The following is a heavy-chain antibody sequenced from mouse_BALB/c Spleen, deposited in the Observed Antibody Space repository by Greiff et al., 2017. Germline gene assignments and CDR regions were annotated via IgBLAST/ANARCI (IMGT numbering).Heavy chain of an antibody. J-gene: IGHJ2*01. CDR1: GFNIKDTY. CDR2: IDPANGNT. Sequence: EVQLQQSGAELVKPGASVKLSCTASGFNIKDTYMHWVKQRPEQGLEWIGRIDPANGNTKYDPKFQGKATITADTSSNTAYLQLSSLTSEDTAVYYCASRDDYAYFDYWGQGTTLTVSS. D-gene: IGHD2-4*01. V-gene: IGHV14-3*02. CDR3: ASRDDYAYFDY.